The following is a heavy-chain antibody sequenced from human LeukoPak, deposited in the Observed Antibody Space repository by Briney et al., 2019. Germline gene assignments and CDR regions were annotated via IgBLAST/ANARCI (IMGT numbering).Heavy chain of an antibody. CDR3: ARGGEALLLWSLTYDILTGYYDY. V-gene: IGHV1-3*01. J-gene: IGHJ4*02. D-gene: IGHD3-9*01. Sequence: ASVKVSCKASGYTFTSYAMHWVRQAPGQRREWMGWINAGNGNTKYSQKFQGRVTITRDTSASTAYMELSSLRSEDTAVYYCARGGEALLLWSLTYDILTGYYDYWGQGTLVTVSS. CDR2: INAGNGNT. CDR1: GYTFTSYA.